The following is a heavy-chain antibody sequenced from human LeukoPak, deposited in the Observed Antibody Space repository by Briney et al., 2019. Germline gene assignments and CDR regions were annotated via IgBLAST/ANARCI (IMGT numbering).Heavy chain of an antibody. J-gene: IGHJ6*02. CDR3: ARGRRVVVAANYYYYGMDV. CDR1: GGSFSGYY. D-gene: IGHD2-15*01. CDR2: INHSGST. V-gene: IGHV4-34*01. Sequence: PSETLSLTCAVYGGSFSGYYWSWLRQPPGKGLEWIGEINHSGSTNYNPSLKSRVTISVDTSKNQFSLKLSSVTAADTAVYYCARGRRVVVAANYYYYGMDVWGQGTTVTVSS.